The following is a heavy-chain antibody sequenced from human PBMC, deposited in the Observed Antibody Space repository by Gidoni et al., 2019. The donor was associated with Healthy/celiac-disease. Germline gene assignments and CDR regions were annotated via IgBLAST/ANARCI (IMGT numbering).Heavy chain of an antibody. CDR3: AIWRDIVVVPAAPDYYYGMDV. V-gene: IGHV3-21*01. J-gene: IGHJ6*02. CDR2: ISSSSSYI. CDR1: GFTFSRYS. Sequence: EVQLVESGGGLVKPGGSLRLSCAASGFTFSRYSMNWFRQAPGKGLEWVSSISSSSSYIYYADSVKGRFTISRDNAKNSLYLQMNSLRAEDTAVYYCAIWRDIVVVPAAPDYYYGMDVWGQGTTVTVSS. D-gene: IGHD2-2*01.